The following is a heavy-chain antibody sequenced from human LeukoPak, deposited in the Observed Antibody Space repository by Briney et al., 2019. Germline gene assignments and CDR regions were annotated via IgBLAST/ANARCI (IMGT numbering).Heavy chain of an antibody. Sequence: SETLSLTCTVSGGSVSNYYWSWIRQPPGKGLEWIGSIYYSGSTYYNPSLKSRVTISVDTSKNQFSLKLSSVTAADTAVYYCALTIFGVVPFDYWGQGTLVTVSS. CDR3: ALTIFGVVPFDY. J-gene: IGHJ4*02. V-gene: IGHV4-39*07. CDR2: IYYSGST. CDR1: GGSVSNYY. D-gene: IGHD3-3*01.